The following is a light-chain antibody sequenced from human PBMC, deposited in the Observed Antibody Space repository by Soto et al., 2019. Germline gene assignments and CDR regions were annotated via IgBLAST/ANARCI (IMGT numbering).Light chain of an antibody. CDR1: QSISSW. V-gene: IGKV1-5*01. Sequence: DIQMTQSPSTLSASVGDRVTITCRASQSISSWLAWYQQKPGKAPKLLIYDASSLESGVQSRFSGSGSGTEFTLTISSLQPDDFATYYCQQYNSYPVTFGQGTKLEIK. J-gene: IGKJ2*01. CDR2: DAS. CDR3: QQYNSYPVT.